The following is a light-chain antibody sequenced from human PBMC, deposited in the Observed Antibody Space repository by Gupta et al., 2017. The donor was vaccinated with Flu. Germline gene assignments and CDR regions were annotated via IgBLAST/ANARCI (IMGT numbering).Light chain of an antibody. CDR1: QSVVYSFNNKNY. J-gene: IGKJ4*01. Sequence: DTVMTQSPDSLAVSLGERATINCKSSQSVVYSFNNKNYLAWYQQKPGQPPKLIIHWASIREYGVPDRFSGSGYGKDFTLTSSRRQAEDVAVYYWQQDLASFNFGGGTKVDIK. CDR3: QQDLASFN. V-gene: IGKV4-1*01. CDR2: WAS.